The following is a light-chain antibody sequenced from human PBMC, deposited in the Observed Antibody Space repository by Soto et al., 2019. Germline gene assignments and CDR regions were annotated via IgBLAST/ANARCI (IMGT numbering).Light chain of an antibody. V-gene: IGLV2-8*01. J-gene: IGLJ1*01. CDR1: SSDVGGYNY. Sequence: LTQPPSATGSPGQSVAISCTGTSSDVGGYNYVSWYQQHPGKAPKLMIYEVNKRPSGVPDRFSGSKSGNTASLTVSGLQAEDEADYYCSSYAGSSNVFGTGTKVTVL. CDR3: SSYAGSSNV. CDR2: EVN.